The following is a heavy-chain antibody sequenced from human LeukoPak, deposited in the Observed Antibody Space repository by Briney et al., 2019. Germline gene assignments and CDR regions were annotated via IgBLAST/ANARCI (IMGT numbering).Heavy chain of an antibody. V-gene: IGHV4-59*08. CDR3: ARQELGDFWSGYYTGYFDY. J-gene: IGHJ4*02. D-gene: IGHD3-3*01. CDR1: GVSISGYY. CDR2: MYYSGST. Sequence: SETLSLTCTVSGVSISGYYWSWIRQPPGKGLEWLGYMYYSGSTKYNPSLKSRVTISVDMSKKQFSLKLTSVTAADTAVYYCARQELGDFWSGYYTGYFDYWGQGTLVTVSS.